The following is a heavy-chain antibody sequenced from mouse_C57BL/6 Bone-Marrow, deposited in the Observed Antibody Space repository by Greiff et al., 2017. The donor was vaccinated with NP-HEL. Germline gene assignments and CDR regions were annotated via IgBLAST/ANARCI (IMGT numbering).Heavy chain of an antibody. D-gene: IGHD2-1*01. V-gene: IGHV1-26*01. CDR1: GYTFTDYY. CDR3: AIYGNYGWYFDV. CDR2: INPNNGGT. Sequence: VQLQQSGPELVKPGASVKISCKASGYTFTDYYMNWVKQSHGKSLEWIGDINPNNGGTSYNQKFKGKATLTVDKSSSTAYMELRSLTSEDSAVYYCAIYGNYGWYFDVWGTGTTVTVSS. J-gene: IGHJ1*03.